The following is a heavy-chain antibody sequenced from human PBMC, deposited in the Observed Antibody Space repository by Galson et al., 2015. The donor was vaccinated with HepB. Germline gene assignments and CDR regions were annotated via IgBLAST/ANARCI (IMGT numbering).Heavy chain of an antibody. Sequence: SLRLSCAASGFTFSSYWMSRVRQAPGKGLEWVANIKQDGSEKYYVDSVKGRFTISRDNAKNSLYLQMNSLRAEDTAVYYCARAPLLWFGDFDAFDIWGQGTMVTVSS. V-gene: IGHV3-7*01. CDR2: IKQDGSEK. CDR3: ARAPLLWFGDFDAFDI. J-gene: IGHJ3*02. D-gene: IGHD3-10*01. CDR1: GFTFSSYW.